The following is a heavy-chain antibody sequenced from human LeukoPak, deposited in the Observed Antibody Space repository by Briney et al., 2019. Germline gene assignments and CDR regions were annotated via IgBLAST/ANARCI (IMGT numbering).Heavy chain of an antibody. J-gene: IGHJ3*02. CDR3: ARSASSTSRSAFDI. V-gene: IGHV4-4*02. Sequence: SGTLSLTCAVSGGSINSNNWWSWVRRPPGKGLEWIGEIYHSGSSNHNPSLKSRVNISVDKSKNQFSLKLSSVTAADTAVYYCARSASSTSRSAFDIWGQGTRVTASS. CDR1: GGSINSNNW. CDR2: IYHSGSS.